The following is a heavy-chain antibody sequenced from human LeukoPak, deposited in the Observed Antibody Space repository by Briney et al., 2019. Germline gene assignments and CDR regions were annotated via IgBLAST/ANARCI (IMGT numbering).Heavy chain of an antibody. D-gene: IGHD6-19*01. Sequence: GGSLRLSCAASGFTVSYNYMSWVRQAPGKGLEWVSGISWNSGSIGYADSVKGRFTISRDNAKNSLYLQMNSLRAEDTALYYCAKDMEGAVAGTFDYWGQGTLVTVSS. CDR3: AKDMEGAVAGTFDY. CDR1: GFTVSYNY. CDR2: ISWNSGSI. V-gene: IGHV3-9*01. J-gene: IGHJ4*02.